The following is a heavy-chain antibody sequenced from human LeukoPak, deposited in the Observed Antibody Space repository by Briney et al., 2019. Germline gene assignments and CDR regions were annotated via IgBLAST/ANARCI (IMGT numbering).Heavy chain of an antibody. CDR3: ARGGNSGYYYYYMDV. D-gene: IGHD4-23*01. J-gene: IGHJ6*03. CDR2: IYTSGST. Sequence: PSETLSLTCTVSGGSISSYYWSWIRQPAGKGLEWIGRIYTSGSTNYNPSLKSRVTMSVDTSKNQFSLKLSSVTAADTAVYYCARGGNSGYYYYYMDVWGKGTTVTISS. V-gene: IGHV4-4*07. CDR1: GGSISSYY.